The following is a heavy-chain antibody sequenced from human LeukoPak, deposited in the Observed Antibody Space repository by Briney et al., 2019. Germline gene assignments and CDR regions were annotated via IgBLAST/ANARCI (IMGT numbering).Heavy chain of an antibody. Sequence: GGSLRLSCAASGFTISSYSMNWVRQAPGKGLVWVSRIASDGSSTTYADSVKGRFSISRDNAKNTLYLQMNSLRVEDMAVYYCARGRPHGNDYWGQGTLVTVSS. CDR2: IASDGSST. J-gene: IGHJ4*02. CDR3: ARGRPHGNDY. CDR1: GFTISSYS. V-gene: IGHV3-74*01. D-gene: IGHD4-23*01.